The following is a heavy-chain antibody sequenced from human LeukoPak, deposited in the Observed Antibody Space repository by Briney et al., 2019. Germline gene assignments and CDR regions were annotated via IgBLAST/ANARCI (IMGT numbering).Heavy chain of an antibody. V-gene: IGHV1-69*13. J-gene: IGHJ3*02. Sequence: SVKVSCKASGYAFTSYDINWARQATGQGLEWMGGIIPIFGTANYAQKFQGRVTITADESTSTAYMELSSLRSEDTAVYYCARDYQTAGDAFDIWGQGTMVTVSS. CDR1: GYAFTSYD. D-gene: IGHD1-1*01. CDR3: ARDYQTAGDAFDI. CDR2: IIPIFGTA.